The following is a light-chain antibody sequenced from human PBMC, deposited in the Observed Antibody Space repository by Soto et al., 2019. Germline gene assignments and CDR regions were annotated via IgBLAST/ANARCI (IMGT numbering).Light chain of an antibody. Sequence: QSVLTQSASVSGSPGQSITICCTGTSSDVGNYNYVSWYQQHPGEVPKLIIFNVNNRPSGVSNRFSGSKSGNTASLTISGLQAEDEADYYCSSFTSSTTYVFGTGTKVTVL. CDR1: SSDVGNYNY. CDR3: SSFTSSTTYV. CDR2: NVN. J-gene: IGLJ1*01. V-gene: IGLV2-14*01.